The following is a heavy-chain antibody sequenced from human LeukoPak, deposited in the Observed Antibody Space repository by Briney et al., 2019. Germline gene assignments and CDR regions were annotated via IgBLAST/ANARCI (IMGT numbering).Heavy chain of an antibody. CDR1: VYTFTCCY. CDR3: ARDWGAVADDAFDI. CDR2: SNPNSGGT. J-gene: IGHJ3*02. Sequence: ASVTVSCKASVYTFTCCYMHWVRQAPGQGLEWMGWSNPNSGGTNYAQKFQGRVTMTRDTSISTAYMELSRLRSDDTAVYYCARDWGAVADDAFDIWGQGTMVTVSS. V-gene: IGHV1-2*02. D-gene: IGHD6-19*01.